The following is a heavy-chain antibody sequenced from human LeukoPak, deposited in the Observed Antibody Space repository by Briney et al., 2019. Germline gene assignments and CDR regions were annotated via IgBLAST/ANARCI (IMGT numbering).Heavy chain of an antibody. CDR3: AKDLKGGYSYGYSSWFDP. J-gene: IGHJ5*02. CDR1: GFTFSSYA. Sequence: PGGSLRLSCAASGFTFSSYAMSWVRQAPGKGLEWVSAISGSGGSTYYADSVKGRFTISRDSSKNTLYLQMNSLRAEDTAVYYCAKDLKGGYSYGYSSWFDPWGQGTLATVSS. CDR2: ISGSGGST. V-gene: IGHV3-23*01. D-gene: IGHD5-18*01.